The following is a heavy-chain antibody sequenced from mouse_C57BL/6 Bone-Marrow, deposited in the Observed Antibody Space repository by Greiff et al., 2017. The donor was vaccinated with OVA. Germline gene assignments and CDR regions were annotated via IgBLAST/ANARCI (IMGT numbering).Heavy chain of an antibody. CDR2: IYTGGGYT. V-gene: IGHV1-63*01. CDR1: GYTFTNYW. D-gene: IGHD2-12*01. CDR3: ARWNCSFLFDY. J-gene: IGHJ2*01. Sequence: QVQLQQSGAELVRPGTSVKMSCKASGYTFTNYWIGWAKQRPGHGLEWIGDIYTGGGYTNYHEKFKGKATPTADKSSSTAYTQFSSLTSEDTAIYYCARWNCSFLFDYWGQGTTLTVSS.